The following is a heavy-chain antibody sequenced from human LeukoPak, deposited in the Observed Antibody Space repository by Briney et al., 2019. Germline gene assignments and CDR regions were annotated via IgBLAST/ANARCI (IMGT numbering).Heavy chain of an antibody. J-gene: IGHJ4*02. CDR2: INHSGST. CDR1: GGSFSGYY. V-gene: IGHV4-34*01. Sequence: SSETLSLTCAVYGGSFSGYYWSWIRQPPGKGLEWIGEINHSGSTNYNPSLKSRVTISVDTSKNQFSLKPSSVTAADTAVYYCARVLDGIQRRGGRFDYWGQGTLVTVSS. CDR3: ARVLDGIQRRGGRFDY. D-gene: IGHD5-18*01.